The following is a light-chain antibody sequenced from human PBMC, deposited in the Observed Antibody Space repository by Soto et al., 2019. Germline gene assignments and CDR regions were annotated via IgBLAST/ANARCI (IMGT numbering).Light chain of an antibody. Sequence: EIVLTQSPGTLSLSPGERATLSCRASQSVSSTYLAWYQHKLGQAPRLLIYGASSKASGIPDRFSGSGSGTDVTLATSRLDPEPFAVYYCQQYGSSPLSFDQGTKVGVK. CDR3: QQYGSSPLS. J-gene: IGKJ1*01. V-gene: IGKV3-20*01. CDR1: QSVSSTY. CDR2: GAS.